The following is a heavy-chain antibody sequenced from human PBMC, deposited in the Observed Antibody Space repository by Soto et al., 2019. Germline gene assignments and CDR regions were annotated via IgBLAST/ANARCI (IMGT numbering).Heavy chain of an antibody. D-gene: IGHD2-2*01. Sequence: EVQLVESGGGLVQSGGSLRLSCAASGFTFSSYWMSWVRQGPGKGPEWVANIKQDGSEIYYVESVKGRFTISRDQAKRSLYRQMTSLGAADAAVYHCAKSLSAIPGDSWGQGTLVTVSS. CDR1: GFTFSSYW. V-gene: IGHV3-7*05. J-gene: IGHJ4*02. CDR3: AKSLSAIPGDS. CDR2: IKQDGSEI.